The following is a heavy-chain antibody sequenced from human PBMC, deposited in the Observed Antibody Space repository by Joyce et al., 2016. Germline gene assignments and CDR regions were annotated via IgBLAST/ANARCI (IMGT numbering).Heavy chain of an antibody. V-gene: IGHV3-7*01. D-gene: IGHD2-8*01. CDR1: GFTFSRSW. Sequence: EVQLVESGGGSAQPGGSLSFSCAASGFTFSRSWMSWVRQAPGKGLEWVASIKEDGSSKYYVDSVKGRFTISKDNAENSLYLQMSSLRAEDTAVYYCASFFNGWGQGTLVTVSS. J-gene: IGHJ4*02. CDR2: IKEDGSSK. CDR3: ASFFNG.